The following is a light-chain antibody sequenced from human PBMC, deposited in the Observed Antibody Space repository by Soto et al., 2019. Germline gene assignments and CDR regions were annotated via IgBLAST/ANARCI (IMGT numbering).Light chain of an antibody. Sequence: IRMTQSPSSFSASTGDRVTITCRASQSISSYLNWYQQKPGKAPKLLIYAASSLQSGVPSRFSGSGSGTYFTLTISSLQPEDFATYYCQQTNSFPLTFGGGTKVDIK. J-gene: IGKJ4*01. V-gene: IGKV1-39*01. CDR3: QQTNSFPLT. CDR1: QSISSY. CDR2: AAS.